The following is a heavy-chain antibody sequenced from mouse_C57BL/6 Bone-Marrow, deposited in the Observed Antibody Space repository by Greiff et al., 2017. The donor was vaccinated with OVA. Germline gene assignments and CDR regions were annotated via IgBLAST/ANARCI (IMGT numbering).Heavy chain of an antibody. CDR3: ARDDGYYTYYAMDY. CDR1: GYTFTSYW. V-gene: IGHV1-69*01. D-gene: IGHD2-3*01. J-gene: IGHJ4*01. Sequence: QVQLQQPGAGLVMPGASVKLSCKASGYTFTSYWMHWVKQRPGQGLEWIGEIDPSDSYTNSTQKFKGQSTFTVDKSSSTADMQLSSLTSEDSAVYYCARDDGYYTYYAMDYWGQGTSVTVSS. CDR2: IDPSDSYT.